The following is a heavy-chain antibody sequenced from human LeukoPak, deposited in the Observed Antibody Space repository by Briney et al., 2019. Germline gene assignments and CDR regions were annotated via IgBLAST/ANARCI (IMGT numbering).Heavy chain of an antibody. D-gene: IGHD5-12*01. CDR1: GGSISSGGYY. CDR2: IYYSGST. CDR3: ARDNVATSTPDY. V-gene: IGHV4-31*03. Sequence: PSETLSLTCTVSGGSISSGGYYWSWIRQHPGKGLEWIGYIYYSGSTYYNPSLKSRVTISVDTSKNQFSLKLSSVTAADTAVYYCARDNVATSTPDYWGQGTLVTVSS. J-gene: IGHJ4*02.